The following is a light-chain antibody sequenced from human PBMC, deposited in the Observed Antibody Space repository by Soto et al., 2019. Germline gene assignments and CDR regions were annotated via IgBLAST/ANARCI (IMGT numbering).Light chain of an antibody. CDR3: QQYETFSGT. CDR1: QSVSGW. CDR2: DAS. Sequence: DIQMTQSPSTLSASVGDTVTVTCRASQSVSGWLAWYQQKPGEAPKLLIYDASALPSGVPSRFSGSGSGTKFTLTIASLQPDDFATYYCQQYETFSGTFGPGTKVEI. V-gene: IGKV1-5*01. J-gene: IGKJ1*01.